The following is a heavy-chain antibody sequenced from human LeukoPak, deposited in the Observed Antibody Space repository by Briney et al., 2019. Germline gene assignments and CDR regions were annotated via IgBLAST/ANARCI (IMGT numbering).Heavy chain of an antibody. CDR1: GGSISSYY. CDR2: IYTSGST. CDR3: ARGITIFGVVTRFDY. V-gene: IGHV4-4*07. D-gene: IGHD3-3*01. Sequence: KSSETLSLTCTVSGGSISSYYWSWIRQPAGKGLEWIGRIYTSGSTNYNPSLKSRVTMSVDTSKNQFSLKLSSVTAADTAVYYCARGITIFGVVTRFDYWGQGTLVTVSS. J-gene: IGHJ4*02.